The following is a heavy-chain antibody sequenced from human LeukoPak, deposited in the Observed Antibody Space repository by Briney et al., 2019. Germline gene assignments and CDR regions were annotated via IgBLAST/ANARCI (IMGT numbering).Heavy chain of an antibody. D-gene: IGHD3-10*01. Sequence: AGGSLRLSCAASGFTFDDYGMSWVRQAPGKGLEWVANIKQDGSEKYYVDSVKGRFTISRDNDKNSLYLQMNSLRAEDTAVYYCARDSYGSASPYDYWGQGTLVTVSS. CDR3: ARDSYGSASPYDY. CDR1: GFTFDDYG. CDR2: IKQDGSEK. J-gene: IGHJ4*02. V-gene: IGHV3-7*01.